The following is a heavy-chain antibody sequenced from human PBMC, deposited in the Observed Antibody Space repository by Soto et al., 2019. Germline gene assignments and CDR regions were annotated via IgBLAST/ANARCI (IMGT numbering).Heavy chain of an antibody. CDR2: IYHGGST. CDR1: GGSISSGGYS. J-gene: IGHJ3*02. Sequence: QLQLQESGSGLVKPSQTLSLTCAVSGGSISSGGYSWSWIRQPPGKGLEWIGYIYHGGSTYYNPSLKVRVTISVDRYNIQVSLKLSSVTAADTAVYYCARGGGYAHGAFDIWGQGTMVTVSS. CDR3: ARGGGYAHGAFDI. V-gene: IGHV4-30-2*01. D-gene: IGHD5-12*01.